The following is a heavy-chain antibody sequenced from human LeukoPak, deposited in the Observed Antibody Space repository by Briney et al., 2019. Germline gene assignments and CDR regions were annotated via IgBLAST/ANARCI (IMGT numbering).Heavy chain of an antibody. J-gene: IGHJ4*02. V-gene: IGHV3-20*04. CDR1: GFRFDDHG. CDR2: INWNGGST. CDR3: AGGDRNGWYFDY. Sequence: PGGSLRLSWAASGFRFDDHGMSWVRQAPGKGLEWVSGINWNGGSTGYGDSVKGRFTISRDNAKNSLYLQMNSLRAEDTALYYCAGGDRNGWYFDYWGQGILVTVSS. D-gene: IGHD6-19*01.